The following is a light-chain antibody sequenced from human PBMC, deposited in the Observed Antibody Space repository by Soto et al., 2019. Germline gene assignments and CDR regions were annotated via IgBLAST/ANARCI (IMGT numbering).Light chain of an antibody. J-gene: IGKJ3*01. V-gene: IGKV1-5*01. CDR3: QQYNSYPT. CDR2: DAS. Sequence: DIQMTQSPSTLSASVGDRVTITCRASQSISSWLAWYQQKPGKAPKFLIYDASNLESGVPSRFSGSGSGTEITLTISSLQPDDFATYYCQQYNSYPTFGPGTKVDIK. CDR1: QSISSW.